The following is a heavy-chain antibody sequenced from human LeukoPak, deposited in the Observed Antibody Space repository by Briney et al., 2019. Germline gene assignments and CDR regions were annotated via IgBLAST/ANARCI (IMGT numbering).Heavy chain of an antibody. CDR2: INHSGST. D-gene: IGHD2-2*01. CDR1: GGSLSGYY. J-gene: IGHJ6*02. CDR3: AREALGYCSSTSCYGGGYYYCMDV. Sequence: SSETLSLTCAVYGGSLSGYYWSWIRQPPGKGLEWIGEINHSGSTNYNPSLKSRVTISVDTSKNQFSLKLSSVTAADTAVYYCAREALGYCSSTSCYGGGYYYCMDVWGQGTTVTVSS. V-gene: IGHV4-34*01.